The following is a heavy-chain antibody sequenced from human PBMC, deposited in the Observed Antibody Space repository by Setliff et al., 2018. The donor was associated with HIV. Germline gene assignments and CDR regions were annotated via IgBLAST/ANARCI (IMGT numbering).Heavy chain of an antibody. V-gene: IGHV1-18*03. Sequence: ASVKVSCKASGYTFTSYAISWVRQAPGQGLEWMGWISAYNGKTLYAQKFQGRVTMTRDLSTSTVYMELTRLKSEDVAIYYCARDGINYDFWSGQNASNWFDPWGQGTLVTVSS. CDR3: ARDGINYDFWSGQNASNWFDP. J-gene: IGHJ5*02. CDR2: ISAYNGKT. D-gene: IGHD3-3*01. CDR1: GYTFTSYA.